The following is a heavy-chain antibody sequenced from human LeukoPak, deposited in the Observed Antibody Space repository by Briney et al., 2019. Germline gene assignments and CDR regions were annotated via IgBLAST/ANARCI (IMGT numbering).Heavy chain of an antibody. J-gene: IGHJ5*02. CDR3: ARDLASGFDP. V-gene: IGHV3-64*01. CDR1: GFTFSSYA. CDR2: ISSNGGST. Sequence: PGGSLRLSCAASGFTFSSYAMHWVRQTPGKGLEYVSAISSNGGSTYYANSVKGRFTISRDNSKNTLYLQMGSLRAEDMAVYYCARDLASGFDPWGQGTLVTVSS.